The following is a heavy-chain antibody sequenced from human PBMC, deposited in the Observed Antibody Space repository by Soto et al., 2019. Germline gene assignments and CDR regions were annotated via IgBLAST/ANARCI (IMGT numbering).Heavy chain of an antibody. CDR3: ARVPMADFDY. Sequence: SETLSLTCAVYGGSFSGYYWSWIRQPPGKGLEWIGEINHSGSTNYNPSLKSRVTISVDTSKNQFSLKLSSVTAADTAVYYCARVPMADFDYWGQGTLVTVSS. CDR2: INHSGST. J-gene: IGHJ4*02. V-gene: IGHV4-34*01. CDR1: GGSFSGYY.